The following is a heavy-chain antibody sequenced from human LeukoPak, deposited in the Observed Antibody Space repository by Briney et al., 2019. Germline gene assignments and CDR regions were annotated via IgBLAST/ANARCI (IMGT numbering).Heavy chain of an antibody. Sequence: SETLSLTCTVSGGSISTYYWSWIRQPPGKGLEWIGYIYYSGSTSYNPSLKSRVTISVDTSKNQFSLKLSSVTAADTAVYYCARMNLTISYRKVNNFDYWGQGTLVTVSS. D-gene: IGHD3-9*01. CDR1: GGSISTYY. CDR3: ARMNLTISYRKVNNFDY. V-gene: IGHV4-59*01. CDR2: IYYSGST. J-gene: IGHJ4*02.